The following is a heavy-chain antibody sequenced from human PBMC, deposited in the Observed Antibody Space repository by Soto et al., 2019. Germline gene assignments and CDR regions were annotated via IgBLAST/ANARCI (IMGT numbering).Heavy chain of an antibody. Sequence: QVQLQESGPGLVKPSETLSLTCTVSGGSISSYYWSWIRQPPGKGLEWIGYIYYSGSTNYNPSLKSRVTISVDTSKNQFSLKLSSVTAADTAVYYCARGRARGIAARLDAFDIWGQGTMVTVSS. J-gene: IGHJ3*02. D-gene: IGHD6-6*01. CDR3: ARGRARGIAARLDAFDI. CDR2: IYYSGST. V-gene: IGHV4-59*01. CDR1: GGSISSYY.